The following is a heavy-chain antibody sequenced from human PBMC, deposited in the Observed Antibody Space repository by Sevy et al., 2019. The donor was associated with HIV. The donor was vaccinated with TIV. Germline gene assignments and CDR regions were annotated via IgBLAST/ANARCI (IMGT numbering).Heavy chain of an antibody. Sequence: GGSLRLSCAASGFTFSYACMNWVRQAPGKGLEWVGLIKSNSDGGTMDNAAPLKGRFIISRADSKNTIYLQMNRMKTEDTGVYYCSTAPIILELVTDGMDVWGQGTTVTVSS. J-gene: IGHJ6*02. V-gene: IGHV3-15*01. CDR2: IKSNSDGGTM. CDR3: STAPIILELVTDGMDV. CDR1: GFTFSYAC. D-gene: IGHD3-3*01.